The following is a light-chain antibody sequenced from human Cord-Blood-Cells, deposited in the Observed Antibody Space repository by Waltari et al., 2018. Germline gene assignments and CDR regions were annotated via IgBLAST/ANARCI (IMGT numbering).Light chain of an antibody. J-gene: IGLJ2*01. CDR2: EVS. CDR1: SSDVGGYNY. CDR3: SSYAGSNLVV. Sequence: QSALTQPPSASGSPGQSVTISCTGTSSDVGGYNYVSWYQQHPGKVPKLMIYEVSKRPSGVPVRFSGSKSGNTASLTVSGLQAEDEADYYCSSYAGSNLVVFGGGTKLTVL. V-gene: IGLV2-8*01.